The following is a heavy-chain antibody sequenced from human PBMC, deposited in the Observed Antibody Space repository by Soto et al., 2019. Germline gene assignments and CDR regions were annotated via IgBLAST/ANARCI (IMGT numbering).Heavy chain of an antibody. CDR1: GFSLSTSGVG. V-gene: IGHV2-5*02. Sequence: QITLRESGRTLVKPTQTITLTCVCSGFSLSTSGVGVGWIRQPPGKALEWLALIYWDDDTRYSPSLKSRLSITKDTFINHVGLTMTNMDSADTATYFWTHRPGQTSAVFWGPGTLVTVSS. CDR3: THRPGQTSAVF. J-gene: IGHJ4*02. CDR2: IYWDDDT.